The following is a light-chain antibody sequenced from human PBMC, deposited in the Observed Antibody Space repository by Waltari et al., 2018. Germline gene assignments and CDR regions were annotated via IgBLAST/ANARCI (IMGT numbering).Light chain of an antibody. J-gene: IGKJ1*01. CDR3: QQYYSYPRT. CDR2: AAS. Sequence: AIRMTQSPSSLSASTGDRVTITCRASQGLSSYLAWYQQKPGKAPKLLIYAASPLQNGVPSRFRRSGSGTDFTLTISCLQSEDFATYYCQQYYSYPRTFGQGTKVEIK. CDR1: QGLSSY. V-gene: IGKV1-8*01.